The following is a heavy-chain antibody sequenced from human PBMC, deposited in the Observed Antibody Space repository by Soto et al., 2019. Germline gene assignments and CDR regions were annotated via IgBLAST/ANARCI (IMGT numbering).Heavy chain of an antibody. J-gene: IGHJ5*02. CDR1: GGSISSSGYY. CDR2: IYYSGST. D-gene: IGHD6-13*01. Sequence: PSETLSLTCTVSGGSISSSGYYWGWIRQPPGKGLEWIGSIYYSGSTYYNPSLKSRVSISEDTSKNQFPLKLSSVTAADTAVYYCARGTYSSSPADHWGQGTLVTVSS. V-gene: IGHV4-39*01. CDR3: ARGTYSSSPADH.